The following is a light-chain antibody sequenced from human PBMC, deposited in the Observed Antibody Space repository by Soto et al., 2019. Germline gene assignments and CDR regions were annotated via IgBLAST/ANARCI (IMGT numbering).Light chain of an antibody. V-gene: IGKV1-17*01. Sequence: DIQMTQSPSSLSASVGDRVAITCRASQAIRNDLSWYQQKPGKAPKRLIYAASILPTGVPSRFSGSGSGTEFTLTISSLQPEDFATYYCLHHNSYPWTFGQGTKVEIK. CDR1: QAIRND. CDR3: LHHNSYPWT. J-gene: IGKJ1*01. CDR2: AAS.